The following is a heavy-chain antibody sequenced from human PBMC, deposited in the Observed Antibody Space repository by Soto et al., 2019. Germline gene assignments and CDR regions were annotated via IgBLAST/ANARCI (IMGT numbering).Heavy chain of an antibody. CDR1: GGSISSSSYY. Sequence: SETLSLTCTVSGGSISSSSYYWGWIRQPPGKELEWIGSIYYSGSTYYKPSLKSRVTISVDKSKNQLSLKLSSVTAADTAVYYCARQGAAAGGIYYYGMDLWGQGTTVT. CDR3: ARQGAAAGGIYYYGMDL. V-gene: IGHV4-39*01. D-gene: IGHD6-13*01. J-gene: IGHJ6*02. CDR2: IYYSGST.